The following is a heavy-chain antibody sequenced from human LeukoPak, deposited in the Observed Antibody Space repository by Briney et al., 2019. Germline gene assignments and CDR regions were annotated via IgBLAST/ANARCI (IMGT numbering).Heavy chain of an antibody. D-gene: IGHD3-10*01. CDR2: IIPILGIV. CDR1: GGTLSSYT. J-gene: IGHJ4*02. CDR3: ARDLIDHYYGSGSSLGY. V-gene: IGHV1-69*04. Sequence: SVKVSCKASGGTLSSYTINWVRQAPGQGLEWLGRIIPILGIVDYAQRFQGRVTISADKSTSTVYMEPSSLSSEDTAVYYCARDLIDHYYGSGSSLGYWGQGTLVTVSS.